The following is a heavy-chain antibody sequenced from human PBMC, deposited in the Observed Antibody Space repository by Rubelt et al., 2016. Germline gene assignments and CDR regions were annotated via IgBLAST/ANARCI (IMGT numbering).Heavy chain of an antibody. CDR3: ARDPRY. V-gene: IGHV3-23*01. CDR2: FSGSGGST. J-gene: IGHJ4*02. Sequence: VSAFSGSGGSTYDADSVKGRFTITRDNSKNTLYLQMNSLRAEDTAVYYCARDPRYWGQGTLVTVSS.